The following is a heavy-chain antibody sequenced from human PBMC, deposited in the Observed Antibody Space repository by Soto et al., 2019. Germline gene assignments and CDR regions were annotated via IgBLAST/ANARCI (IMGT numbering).Heavy chain of an antibody. CDR3: ARGPVLLWFGELGHNYFDY. J-gene: IGHJ4*02. CDR1: GGSFSGYY. CDR2: INHSGST. D-gene: IGHD3-10*01. Sequence: QVQLQQWGAGLLKPSETLSLTCAVYGGSFSGYYWSWIRQPPGKGLEWIGEINHSGSTNYNPSLKSRVTISVDTSKNQFSLKLSSVTAADTAVYYCARGPVLLWFGELGHNYFDYWGQGTLVTVSS. V-gene: IGHV4-34*01.